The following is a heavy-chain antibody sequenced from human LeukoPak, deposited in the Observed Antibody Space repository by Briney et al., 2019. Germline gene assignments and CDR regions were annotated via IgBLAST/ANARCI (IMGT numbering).Heavy chain of an antibody. D-gene: IGHD5-18*01. V-gene: IGHV1-69*05. CDR2: INPIFGAT. Sequence: SVKVSCKASGGTFSPYAINWVRQAPGQGLEWMGGINPIFGATNYAADFQGRVTISTDESTTTAYMEVSSLKSEDTAVYYCARGGYSLFDIWGQGTMVTVSS. CDR3: ARGGYSLFDI. CDR1: GGTFSPYA. J-gene: IGHJ3*02.